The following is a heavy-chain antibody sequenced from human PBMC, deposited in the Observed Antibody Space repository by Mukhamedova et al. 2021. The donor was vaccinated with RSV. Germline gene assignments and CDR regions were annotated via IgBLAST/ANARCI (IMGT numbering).Heavy chain of an antibody. CDR3: ARDHDYYGSGNRYGTQGFDY. CDR2: MSYDGRNT. J-gene: IGHJ4*02. Sequence: WVTVMSYDGRNTYYADSVKGRFTISRDNSRNTLYLQMNSLRVEDTAVYYCARDHDYYGSGNRYGTQGFDYWGQGTLVTVSS. V-gene: IGHV3-30*01. D-gene: IGHD3-10*01.